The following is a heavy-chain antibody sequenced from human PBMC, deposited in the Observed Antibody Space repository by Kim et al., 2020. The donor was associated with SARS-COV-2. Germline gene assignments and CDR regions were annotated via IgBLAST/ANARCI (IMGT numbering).Heavy chain of an antibody. Sequence: GGSLRLSCAASRFIFSNYWMSWVRQAPGKGLEWVANIKEDGSETYYVDSVEGRFIISRDNAENSLYLQMNSLGAEDTAVYYCGRDYSDWGQGPLVTVSS. J-gene: IGHJ4*02. CDR2: IKEDGSET. CDR3: GRDYSD. CDR1: RFIFSNYW. D-gene: IGHD6-13*01. V-gene: IGHV3-7*01.